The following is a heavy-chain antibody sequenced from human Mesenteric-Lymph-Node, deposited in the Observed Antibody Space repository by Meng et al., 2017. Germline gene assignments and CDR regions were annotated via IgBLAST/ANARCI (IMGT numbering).Heavy chain of an antibody. CDR2: INHSGST. Sequence: QVQLQQWGAGLLKPSETLSLTCAVYGGSFSGYYWSWIRQPPGKGLEWIGEINHSGSTNYNPSLKSRVTISIDKSKNQFSLKLTSVTAADTALYYCARDPTAVAGYFDYWGRGTLVTVSS. V-gene: IGHV4-34*01. CDR1: GGSFSGYY. J-gene: IGHJ4*02. CDR3: ARDPTAVAGYFDY. D-gene: IGHD6-19*01.